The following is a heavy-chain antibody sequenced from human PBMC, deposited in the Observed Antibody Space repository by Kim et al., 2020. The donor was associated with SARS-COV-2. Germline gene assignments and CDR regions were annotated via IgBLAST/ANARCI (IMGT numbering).Heavy chain of an antibody. D-gene: IGHD3-3*01. J-gene: IGHJ4*02. V-gene: IGHV4-34*01. CDR2: INHSGST. Sequence: SETLSLTCAVYGGSFSGYYWSWIRQPPGKGLEWIGEINHSGSTNYNPSLKSRVTISVDTSKNQFSLKLSSVTAADTAVYYCARVAPRGGFGVAQPTCFDYWGQGTLVTVSS. CDR1: GGSFSGYY. CDR3: ARVAPRGGFGVAQPTCFDY.